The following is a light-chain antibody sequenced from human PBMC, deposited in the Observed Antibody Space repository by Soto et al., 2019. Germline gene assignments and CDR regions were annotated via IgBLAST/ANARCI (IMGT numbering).Light chain of an antibody. CDR3: QQANSFPYT. CDR2: TAS. J-gene: IGKJ2*01. V-gene: IGKV1-12*01. Sequence: DIQMTQSPSSVSASVGDRVTITCRASQDISTWLAWYQQRPGKAPKLLIYTASSLESGVPSRFSGSGSGTEFPLTISSLQPEDIATYYCQQANSFPYTFGQGTKVEIK. CDR1: QDISTW.